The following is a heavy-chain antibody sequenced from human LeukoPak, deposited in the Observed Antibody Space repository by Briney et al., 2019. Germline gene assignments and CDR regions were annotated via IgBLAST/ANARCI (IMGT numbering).Heavy chain of an antibody. CDR2: IKQDGCEK. Sequence: GGSLRLSCAASGFTFSSYWMSWVRQAPGKALEWVANIKQDGCEKYYVDSVKGRFTISRDNAKNSLYLQMNGLRAEDTAVYYCARGYYDFWSGSYYFDYWGQGTLVTVSS. V-gene: IGHV3-7*01. CDR3: ARGYYDFWSGSYYFDY. J-gene: IGHJ4*02. CDR1: GFTFSSYW. D-gene: IGHD3-3*01.